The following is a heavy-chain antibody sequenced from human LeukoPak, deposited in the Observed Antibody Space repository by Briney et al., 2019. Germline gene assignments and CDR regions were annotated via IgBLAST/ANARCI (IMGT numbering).Heavy chain of an antibody. V-gene: IGHV3-11*01. J-gene: IGHJ6*03. Sequence: PGGSLRLSCAASGFTFSDYYMSWIRQAPGKGLEWVSYISSSGSTIYYADSVKGRFTISRDNAKNSLYLQMNSLRAEDTAVYYCARVIRFPDYYYYYYMDVWGKGTTVTVSS. D-gene: IGHD3-3*01. CDR1: GFTFSDYY. CDR3: ARVIRFPDYYYYYYMDV. CDR2: ISSSGSTI.